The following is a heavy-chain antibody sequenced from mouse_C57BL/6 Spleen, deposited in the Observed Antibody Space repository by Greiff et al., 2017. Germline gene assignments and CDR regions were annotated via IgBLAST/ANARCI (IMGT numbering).Heavy chain of an antibody. CDR3: ASYYYGSSYVDV. CDR2: ISYDGSN. CDR1: GYSITSGYY. D-gene: IGHD1-1*01. J-gene: IGHJ1*03. V-gene: IGHV3-6*01. Sequence: EVKLQESGPGLVKPSQSLSLTCSVTGYSITSGYYWNWIRQFPGNKLEWMGYISYDGSNNYHTSLKNRISITRDTSKNQFFLKLNSVTTEDTATYYCASYYYGSSYVDVWGTGTTVTVSS.